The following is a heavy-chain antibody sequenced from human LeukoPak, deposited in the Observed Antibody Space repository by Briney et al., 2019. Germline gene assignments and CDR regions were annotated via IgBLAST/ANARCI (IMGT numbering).Heavy chain of an antibody. CDR3: ARDGGPRGYSYGGFDY. CDR1: GFTFSSYS. Sequence: GGSLRLSCAASGFTFSSYSMNWVRQAPGKGLEWVSYISSSSSTIYYADSVKGRFTISRDNAKNSLYLQMNSLRAEDTAVYYCARDGGPRGYSYGGFDYWGQGTLVTVSS. CDR2: ISSSSSTI. D-gene: IGHD5-18*01. V-gene: IGHV3-48*01. J-gene: IGHJ4*02.